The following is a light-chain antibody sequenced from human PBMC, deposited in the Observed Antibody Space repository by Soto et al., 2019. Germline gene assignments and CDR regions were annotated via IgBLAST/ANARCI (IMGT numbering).Light chain of an antibody. CDR2: GAS. J-gene: IGKJ3*01. V-gene: IGKV3-20*01. CDR1: QSVDSNY. CDR3: QQYGLSPPYT. Sequence: IVLTQSPGTLSLSPGARATLSCRASQSVDSNYLAWYQHKPGQAPRLLIYGASTRATGIPDRFSGSGSGTDFTLTISRLEPEDFAVYYCQQYGLSPPYTFGPGTKVDI.